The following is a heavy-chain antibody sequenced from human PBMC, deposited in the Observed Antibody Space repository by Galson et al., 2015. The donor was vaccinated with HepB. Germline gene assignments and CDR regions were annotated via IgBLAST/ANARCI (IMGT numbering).Heavy chain of an antibody. V-gene: IGHV3-30*18. J-gene: IGHJ6*02. D-gene: IGHD6-13*01. CDR1: GFTFSSYG. CDR2: ISYDGSNK. CDR3: AKDGTTGIAAAGHYGMDV. Sequence: SLRLSCAASGFTFSSYGMHWVRQAPGKGLEWVAVISYDGSNKYYADSVKGRFTISRDNSKNTLYLQMNSLRAEDTAVYYCAKDGTTGIAAAGHYGMDVWGQGTTVTVSS.